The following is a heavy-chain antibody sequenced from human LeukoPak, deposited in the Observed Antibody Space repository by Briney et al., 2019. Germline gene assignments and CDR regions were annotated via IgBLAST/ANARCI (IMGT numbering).Heavy chain of an antibody. V-gene: IGHV1-18*01. CDR3: ARDIAVAGTGGLFDY. Sequence: GASVKVSCKASGYTFTSYGISWVRQAPGQGLEWMGWISAYNGNTNYAQKLQGRVTMTTDTSTSTAYMELRSLRSDDTAVYYCARDIAVAGTGGLFDYWGQGTLVTVSS. CDR1: GYTFTSYG. D-gene: IGHD6-19*01. CDR2: ISAYNGNT. J-gene: IGHJ4*02.